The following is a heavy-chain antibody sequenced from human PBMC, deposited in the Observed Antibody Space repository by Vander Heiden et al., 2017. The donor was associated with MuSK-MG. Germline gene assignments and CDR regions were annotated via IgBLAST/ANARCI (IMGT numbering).Heavy chain of an antibody. CDR1: GFTFSSYW. CDR3: ARILYGSPSDVTDY. V-gene: IGHV3-7*01. J-gene: IGHJ4*02. Sequence: EVQLVESGGGLVQPGGSLRLSCAASGFTFSSYWMTWVRQPPGKGLQGVANIKPDGSEKYYVDSVKGRFTISRDNAKNSLYLQMNSLRAEDTAVYYCARILYGSPSDVTDYWGQGTLVTVSS. CDR2: IKPDGSEK. D-gene: IGHD6-6*01.